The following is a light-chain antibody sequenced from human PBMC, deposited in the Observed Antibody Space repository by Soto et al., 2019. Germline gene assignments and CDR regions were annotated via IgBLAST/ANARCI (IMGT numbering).Light chain of an antibody. CDR2: AAS. V-gene: IGKV1-39*01. CDR1: QSISSY. J-gene: IGKJ4*01. Sequence: DIQMTQSPYSLSASVGDRVTITCRASQSISSYLNWYQQKPGRAPRLLIYAASTLQSGVPSRLSGSGSWTDFTLTINSLQPEDFATYYCQQSYSMPLTFGGGTKVEIK. CDR3: QQSYSMPLT.